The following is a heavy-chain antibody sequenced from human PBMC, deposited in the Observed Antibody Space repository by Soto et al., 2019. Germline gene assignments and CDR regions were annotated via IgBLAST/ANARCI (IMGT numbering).Heavy chain of an antibody. D-gene: IGHD3-3*01. CDR2: IKEDGSER. CDR1: GFSFGNYW. J-gene: IGHJ4*02. Sequence: EVQLVESGGGLVQPGGSLRLSCAVSGFSFGNYWMSWVRQAPGKGLEWLASIKEDGSERYYLDSVKGRFTISRDNAKDSLSLQMSSLRGEDTAFYYCARDVGPVTIFGEALSGYFDFWGQGTLVTVSS. CDR3: ARDVGPVTIFGEALSGYFDF. V-gene: IGHV3-7*03.